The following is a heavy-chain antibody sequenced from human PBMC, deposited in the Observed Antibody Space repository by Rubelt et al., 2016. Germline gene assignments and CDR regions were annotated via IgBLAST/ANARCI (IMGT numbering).Heavy chain of an antibody. CDR1: GFTFSNYG. Sequence: QVQLVESGGGVVQPGGSLRLSCAASGFTFSNYGMHWVRQAPGRGLEWVAFIRYDGSNQYYADSVKGRFTISRDHSKITLYLQMNSLRVEDTAVYYCTRAMYGGNSEAYGMDVWGQGTTVTVSS. V-gene: IGHV3-30*02. CDR3: TRAMYGGNSEAYGMDV. D-gene: IGHD4-23*01. CDR2: IRYDGSNQ. J-gene: IGHJ6*02.